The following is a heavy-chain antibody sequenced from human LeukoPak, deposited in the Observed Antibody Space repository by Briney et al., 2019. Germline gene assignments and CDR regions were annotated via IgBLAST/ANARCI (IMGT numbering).Heavy chain of an antibody. CDR1: VYTFTDHY. CDR2: INPQRGST. Sequence: ASVTVSFKSSVYTFTDHYIHWIRQTPRGGLEWLGWINPQRGSTDSSQKFQGRLTMTRDTFINTAYMELFSLTSDDTAIYYCARSTLIMIRGVVDYWGQGSLVAVSS. V-gene: IGHV1-2*02. CDR3: ARSTLIMIRGVVDY. D-gene: IGHD3-10*01. J-gene: IGHJ4*02.